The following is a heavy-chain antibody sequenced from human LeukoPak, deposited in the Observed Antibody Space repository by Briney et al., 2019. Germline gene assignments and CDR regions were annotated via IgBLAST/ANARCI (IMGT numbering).Heavy chain of an antibody. V-gene: IGHV3-30-3*01. CDR2: ISYDGSNT. Sequence: GGSLRLSCAASGFTFSSYAMHWVRQAPGKGLEWVALISYDGSNTYYADSVKGRFTISRDNAKNTLYLQLNSLTAEDTAVYYCARGVNGNSDYWGQGTLVTVSS. D-gene: IGHD2-8*01. CDR3: ARGVNGNSDY. CDR1: GFTFSSYA. J-gene: IGHJ4*02.